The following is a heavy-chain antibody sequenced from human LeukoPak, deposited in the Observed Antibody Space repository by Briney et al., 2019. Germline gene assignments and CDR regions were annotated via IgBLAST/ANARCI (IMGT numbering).Heavy chain of an antibody. J-gene: IGHJ4*02. Sequence: ASVKVSCKASGYTFTTYYMHWVRQAPGQGLEWMGIINPSGGSTSYAQKFQGRVTMTRDTSTSTVYMELSSLRSEDTAVYYCARGQLGSGYFDWLSAYYFDYWGQGTLVTVSS. CDR1: GYTFTTYY. V-gene: IGHV1-46*01. CDR2: INPSGGST. D-gene: IGHD3-9*01. CDR3: ARGQLGSGYFDWLSAYYFDY.